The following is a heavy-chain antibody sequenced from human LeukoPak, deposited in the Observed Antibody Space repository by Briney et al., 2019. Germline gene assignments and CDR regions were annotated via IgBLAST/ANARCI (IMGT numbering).Heavy chain of an antibody. V-gene: IGHV4-30-4*01. CDR2: MYYSGST. D-gene: IGHD3-22*01. CDR1: GGSISSGDYY. Sequence: PSQTLSLICTVSGGSISSGDYYWSWIRQPPGKGLEWIAYMYYSGSTYYNPSLKSRVTMSADTSKNQLSLKLSSVTAADTAVYYCARPYYYDSRIDPWGQGILVTVSS. J-gene: IGHJ5*02. CDR3: ARPYYYDSRIDP.